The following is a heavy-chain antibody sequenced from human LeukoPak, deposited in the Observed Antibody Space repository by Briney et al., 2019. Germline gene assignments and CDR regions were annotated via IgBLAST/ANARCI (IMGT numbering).Heavy chain of an antibody. D-gene: IGHD2-2*02. J-gene: IGHJ4*02. Sequence: ASVKVSCKASGYTFTSYGISWVRQAPGQGLEWMGWISAGNGNTKYSQKFQGRVTITRDTSASTAYMELSSLRSEDTAVYYCASVYKGYCSSTSCYMPYDYWGQGTLVTVSS. V-gene: IGHV1-18*01. CDR2: ISAGNGNT. CDR3: ASVYKGYCSSTSCYMPYDY. CDR1: GYTFTSYG.